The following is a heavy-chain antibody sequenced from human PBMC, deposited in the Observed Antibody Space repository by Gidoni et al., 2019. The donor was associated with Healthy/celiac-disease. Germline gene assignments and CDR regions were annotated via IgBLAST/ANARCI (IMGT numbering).Heavy chain of an antibody. CDR3: ATGGVIIIEGWHDY. D-gene: IGHD3-3*01. J-gene: IGHJ4*02. Sequence: QEQLVASGGGVVQPGRSLRLSCAPSGFTFHNFAMHWVRQAPGKGLEWVALISYDGSNKNYADSVKGRFTISRDNSKNTLYLQMNSLRAEDTAIYYCATGGVIIIEGWHDYWGQGTLVTVSS. CDR2: ISYDGSNK. V-gene: IGHV3-30*01. CDR1: GFTFHNFA.